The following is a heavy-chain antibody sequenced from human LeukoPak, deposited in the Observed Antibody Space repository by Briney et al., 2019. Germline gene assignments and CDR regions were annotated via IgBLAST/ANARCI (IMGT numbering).Heavy chain of an antibody. D-gene: IGHD2-15*01. V-gene: IGHV1-69*02. CDR2: IIPILGIA. J-gene: IGHJ4*02. Sequence: SVKVSCKASGGTFSSYTISWVRQAPGQGLEWKGRIIPILGIANYAQKFQGRVTITADKSTSTAYMELSSLRSEDTAVYYCARAEVAAPESWGQGTLVTVSS. CDR1: GGTFSSYT. CDR3: ARAEVAAPES.